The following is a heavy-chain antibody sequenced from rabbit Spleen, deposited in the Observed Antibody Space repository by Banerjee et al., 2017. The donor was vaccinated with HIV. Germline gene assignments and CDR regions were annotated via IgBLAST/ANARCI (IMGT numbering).Heavy chain of an antibody. V-gene: IGHV1S45*01. Sequence: EQLEESGGGLVQPEGSLALTCKASGFSFSSSDYICWVRQAPGKGLEWISCIAGSSSGFTYSATWAKGRFTISKTSSTTVTLQMTSLTASDTATYFCARDPNDNNGYNLWGQGTLVTVS. D-gene: IGHD6-1*01. CDR3: ARDPNDNNGYNL. CDR1: GFSFSSSDY. CDR2: IAGSSSGFT. J-gene: IGHJ3*01.